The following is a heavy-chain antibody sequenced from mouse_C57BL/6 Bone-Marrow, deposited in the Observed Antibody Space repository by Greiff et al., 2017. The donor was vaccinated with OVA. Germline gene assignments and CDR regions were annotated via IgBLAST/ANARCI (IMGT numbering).Heavy chain of an antibody. CDR3: ARERDYGNYDAMDY. CDR1: GYTFTSYG. V-gene: IGHV1-81*01. D-gene: IGHD2-1*01. CDR2: IYPRSGNT. Sequence: QVQLQQSGAELARPGASVKLSCKASGYTFTSYGISWVKQRTGQGLEWIGEIYPRSGNTYYNEKFKGKATLTADKSSSTAYMELRSLTSEDSAVYFCARERDYGNYDAMDYWGQGTSVTVSS. J-gene: IGHJ4*01.